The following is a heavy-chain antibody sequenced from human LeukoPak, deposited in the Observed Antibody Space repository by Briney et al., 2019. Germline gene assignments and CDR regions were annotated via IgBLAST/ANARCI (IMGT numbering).Heavy chain of an antibody. CDR2: INLSGST. V-gene: IGHV4-34*01. D-gene: IGHD3-3*01. J-gene: IGHJ6*03. Sequence: SETLSLTCAVYGGPFSGYYWSWIRQPPGKGLEWIGEINLSGSTNYNPSLKSRVTISVDTSKNQFSLKLSSVTAADTAVYYCARVGYDFWSGPPLYYYYYYMDVWGKGTTVTVAS. CDR1: GGPFSGYY. CDR3: ARVGYDFWSGPPLYYYYYYMDV.